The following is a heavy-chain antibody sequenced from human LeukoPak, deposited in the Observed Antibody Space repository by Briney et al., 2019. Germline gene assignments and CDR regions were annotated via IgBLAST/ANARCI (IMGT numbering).Heavy chain of an antibody. J-gene: IGHJ5*02. CDR3: AREGCSGGSCRRPYNWFDP. Sequence: SETLSLTCTVSGGSISSYYWNWIRQPPGKGLEWIGSIYYNGRTYYNPSLKSRVTISLDTSRNQFSLKLTSATAADTAVYYCAREGCSGGSCRRPYNWFDPWGQGTLVTVSS. CDR1: GGSISSYY. CDR2: IYYNGRT. D-gene: IGHD2-15*01. V-gene: IGHV4-59*12.